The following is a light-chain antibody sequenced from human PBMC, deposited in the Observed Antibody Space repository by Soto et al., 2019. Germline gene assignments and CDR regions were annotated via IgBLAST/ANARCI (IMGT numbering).Light chain of an antibody. Sequence: QLVLTQPPSASGSPGQSVTISCTGTGKDVGTYHYVSWYQQHTGKAPKLIVYEVYKRPSGVPDRFSGSKSANTASLTVSGLQAEDEAVYFCSSYAGSINFVLFGGGTKLTVL. CDR1: GKDVGTYHY. J-gene: IGLJ2*01. CDR3: SSYAGSINFVL. CDR2: EVY. V-gene: IGLV2-8*01.